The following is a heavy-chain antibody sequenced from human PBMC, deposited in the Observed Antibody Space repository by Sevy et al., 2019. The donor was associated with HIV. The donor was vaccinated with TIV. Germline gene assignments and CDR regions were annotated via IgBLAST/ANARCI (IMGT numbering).Heavy chain of an antibody. V-gene: IGHV3-23*01. Sequence: GGSLRLSCADSGFTFSNYAMAWVRQAPGKGLEWVSAISVSGGFTYYADSVRGRFTVSRDKSKNTLFLQMNSLRAEGTGVYYCAIKISMIQGDQSPFDYWGQGTLVTVSS. CDR1: GFTFSNYA. J-gene: IGHJ4*02. D-gene: IGHD3-10*01. CDR2: ISVSGGFT. CDR3: AIKISMIQGDQSPFDY.